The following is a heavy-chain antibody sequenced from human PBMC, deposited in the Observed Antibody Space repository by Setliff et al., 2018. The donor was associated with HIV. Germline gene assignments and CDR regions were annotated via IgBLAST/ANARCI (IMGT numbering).Heavy chain of an antibody. CDR3: AIRGSSGWYVGGYFDY. CDR2: INHSGST. V-gene: IGHV4-34*01. D-gene: IGHD6-19*01. Sequence: PSETLSLTCAVYGGSFSGYYWSWIRQPPGKGLEWIGEINHSGSTNYNPSLTSRVTISVDTSKNQFSLKLSSVTAADTAVYYCAIRGSSGWYVGGYFDYWGQGTLVTVSS. CDR1: GGSFSGYY. J-gene: IGHJ4*02.